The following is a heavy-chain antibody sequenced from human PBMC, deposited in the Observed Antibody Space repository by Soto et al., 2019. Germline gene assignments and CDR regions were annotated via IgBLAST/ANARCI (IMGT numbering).Heavy chain of an antibody. V-gene: IGHV3-23*01. Sequence: EVQLLESGGGLVQPGGSLRLSCAAPGFTFSTYAMNWVRQAPGKGLEWVSVISGSGGSTYYADSVKGRFTISRDNSKNTLYLQMNSLRCEDTAVYYCARRSSGWYFDYWGQGTRVTVSS. D-gene: IGHD6-19*01. CDR2: ISGSGGST. J-gene: IGHJ4*02. CDR1: GFTFSTYA. CDR3: ARRSSGWYFDY.